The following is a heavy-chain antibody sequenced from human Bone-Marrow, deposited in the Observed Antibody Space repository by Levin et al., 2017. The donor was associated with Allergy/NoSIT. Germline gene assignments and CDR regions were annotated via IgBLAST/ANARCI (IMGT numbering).Heavy chain of an antibody. CDR3: ARDRTFSSSGDY. V-gene: IGHV4-39*07. CDR1: GGSISSSSYY. J-gene: IGHJ4*02. D-gene: IGHD6-6*01. Sequence: SQTLSLTCTVSGGSISSSSYYWGWIRQPPGKGLEWIGSIYYSGSTYYNPSLKSRVTISVDTSKNQFSLKLSSVTAADTAVYYCARDRTFSSSGDYWGQGTLVTVSS. CDR2: IYYSGST.